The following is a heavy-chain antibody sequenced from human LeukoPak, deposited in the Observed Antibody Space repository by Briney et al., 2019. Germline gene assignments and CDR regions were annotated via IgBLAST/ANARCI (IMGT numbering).Heavy chain of an antibody. D-gene: IGHD6-13*01. J-gene: IGHJ5*02. CDR1: GGSTSSYF. Sequence: PSETLSLTCTVSGGSTSSYFWSWIRQPPGKGLEWIGYVYYTGSTNYNPSLKSRVTISVDTSKNQFSLKLSSVTAADTAVYYCARGSLRVAAAGNLYNWFDPWGQGTLVTVSS. V-gene: IGHV4-59*01. CDR3: ARGSLRVAAAGNLYNWFDP. CDR2: VYYTGST.